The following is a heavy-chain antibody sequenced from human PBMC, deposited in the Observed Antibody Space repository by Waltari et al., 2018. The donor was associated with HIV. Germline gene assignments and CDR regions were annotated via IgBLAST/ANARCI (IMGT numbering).Heavy chain of an antibody. CDR2: ISGGGGST. J-gene: IGHJ4*02. V-gene: IGHV3-23*02. CDR1: GFKFSDYA. CDR3: AKVEERNRITISGPRSILRAFDS. Sequence: LQSGGDVVQPGGSLRISCVASGFKFSDYAMSWVRQAPGKGLEWVSGISGGGGSTSYGDSVKGRFTISRDNSQNTLYLQMNDLRPGDTAVYFCAKVEERNRITISGPRSILRAFDSWGQGSLVTVSS. D-gene: IGHD3-3*01.